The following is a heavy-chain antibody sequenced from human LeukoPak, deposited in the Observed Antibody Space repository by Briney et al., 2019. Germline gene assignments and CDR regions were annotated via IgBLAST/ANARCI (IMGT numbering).Heavy chain of an antibody. CDR3: VRSAFHAGSGNYYDY. D-gene: IGHD3-22*01. V-gene: IGHV3-30*04. J-gene: IGHJ4*02. Sequence: GGSLRLSCEASEFTFRTYAMHWVRQAPGKGLEWVALIAYDGSSKYYADSVRGRFTISRDNAENTLYLQMNSLRVEDTAVYYCVRSAFHAGSGNYYDYWGQGTLVTVSS. CDR1: EFTFRTYA. CDR2: IAYDGSSK.